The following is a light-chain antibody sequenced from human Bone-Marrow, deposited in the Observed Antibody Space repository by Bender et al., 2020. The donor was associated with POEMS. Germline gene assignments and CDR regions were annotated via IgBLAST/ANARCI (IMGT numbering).Light chain of an antibody. CDR2: GKV. V-gene: IGLV1-40*01. CDR3: QSYDSDLNAWV. Sequence: QPVLTQPPSVSGAPGQRVTISCTGSSSNIGTGAGVNWYQHLPGLAPTLLIFGKVERPSRVSDRFSGSKSGSSASLAITALQSEDEGFYYCQSYDSDLNAWVFGGGTKVTVL. CDR1: SSNIGTGAG. J-gene: IGLJ3*02.